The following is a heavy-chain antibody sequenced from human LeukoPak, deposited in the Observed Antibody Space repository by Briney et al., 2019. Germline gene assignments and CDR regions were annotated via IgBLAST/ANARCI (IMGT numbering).Heavy chain of an antibody. CDR1: RFTFSSHA. CDR2: INSDGSST. CDR3: AKAPGAMVRGEIDY. V-gene: IGHV3-74*01. Sequence: PGGSLRLSCAASRFTFSSHAMSWVRQAPGKGLVWVSRINSDGSSTSYADSVKGRFTISRDNSKNTLYLQMNSLRAEDTAVYYCAKAPGAMVRGEIDYWGQGTLVTVSS. J-gene: IGHJ4*02. D-gene: IGHD3-10*01.